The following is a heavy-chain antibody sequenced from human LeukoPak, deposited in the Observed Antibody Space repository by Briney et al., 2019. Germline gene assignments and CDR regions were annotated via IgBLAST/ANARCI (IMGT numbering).Heavy chain of an antibody. Sequence: ASETLSLTCTVSGGSISSGDYYWSWIRQPPGQGLEWIGYIYYSGSTYYNPSLKSRVTISVDTSKNQFSLTLTSVTAADTAVYYCARTGETGYCGSASCYTGSWFDPWGQGTLVTVSS. CDR1: GGSISSGDYY. V-gene: IGHV4-30-4*08. CDR2: IYYSGST. J-gene: IGHJ5*02. CDR3: ARTGETGYCGSASCYTGSWFDP. D-gene: IGHD2-2*02.